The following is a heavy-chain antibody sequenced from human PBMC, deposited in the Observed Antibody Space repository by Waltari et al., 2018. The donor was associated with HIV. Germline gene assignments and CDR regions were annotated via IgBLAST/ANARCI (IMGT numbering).Heavy chain of an antibody. J-gene: IGHJ1*01. V-gene: IGHV1-69*01. CDR1: AGTFTNNA. D-gene: IGHD3-22*01. CDR3: AQGRFGLDYDESGYPSSDYFQH. CDR2: ITTLFGIP. Sequence: QVQLVQSGAAVKKPGSSVKVSCKASAGTFTNNAINWVRQAPGQGLEWIGGITTLFGIPKHAAQFLCRVTIIAADAARTAYMELRSLRSEDRAVYCCAQGRFGLDYDESGYPSSDYFQHWGQGTPVPVSS.